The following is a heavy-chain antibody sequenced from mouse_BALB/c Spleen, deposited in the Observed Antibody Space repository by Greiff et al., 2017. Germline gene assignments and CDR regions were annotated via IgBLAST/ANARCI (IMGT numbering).Heavy chain of an antibody. CDR1: GYTFTSYV. D-gene: IGHD2-3*01. CDR2: INPYNDGT. V-gene: IGHV1-14*01. J-gene: IGHJ2*01. Sequence: EVQLQQSGPELVKPGASVKMSCKASGYTFTSYVMHWVKQKPGQGLEWIGYINPYNDGTKYNEKFKGKATLTSDKSSSTAYMELSSLTSEDSAVYYCARDGYYGGVLYYFDYWGQGTTLTVSS. CDR3: ARDGYYGGVLYYFDY.